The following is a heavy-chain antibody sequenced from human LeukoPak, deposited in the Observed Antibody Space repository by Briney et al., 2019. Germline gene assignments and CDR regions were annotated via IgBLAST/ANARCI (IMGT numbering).Heavy chain of an antibody. CDR1: GFTFSSYA. J-gene: IGHJ4*02. CDR3: AKDLTAYCGGDCYSGGYFDY. CDR2: ISGSGGST. Sequence: GGSPRLSCAASGFTFSSYAMSWVRQAPGKGLEWVSAISGSGGSTYYADSVKGRFTISRDNSKNTLYLQMNSLRAEDTAVYYCAKDLTAYCGGDCYSGGYFDYWGQGTLVTVSS. D-gene: IGHD2-21*02. V-gene: IGHV3-23*01.